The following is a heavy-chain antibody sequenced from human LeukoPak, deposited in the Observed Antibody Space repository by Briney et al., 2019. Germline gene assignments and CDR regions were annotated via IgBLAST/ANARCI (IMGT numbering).Heavy chain of an antibody. CDR3: AKDTHYGCGWSDY. V-gene: IGHV3-30*02. CDR1: GFTFSTYG. CDR2: IRYDGSNK. D-gene: IGHD6-19*01. Sequence: PGGSLRLSCAASGFTFSTYGMHWVRQAPGKGLEWVTFIRYDGSNKYYADSVKGRFTISRDNSKNTLYLQMNSLRVEDTAVYYCAKDTHYGCGWSDYWGQGTLVTVSS. J-gene: IGHJ4*02.